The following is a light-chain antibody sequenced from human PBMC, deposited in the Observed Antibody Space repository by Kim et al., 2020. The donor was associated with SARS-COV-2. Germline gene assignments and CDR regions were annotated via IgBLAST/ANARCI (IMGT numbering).Light chain of an antibody. J-gene: IGLJ2*01. V-gene: IGLV3-19*01. Sequence: SSELTQDPAVSVALGQTVRITCQGDSLRSYYATWYQQKPGQAPIVVIYGKNNRPSGIPDRFSGSSSGNTASLTITGTQAGDEADYYCNSLDSNDHVVFGG. CDR2: GKN. CDR1: SLRSYY. CDR3: NSLDSNDHVV.